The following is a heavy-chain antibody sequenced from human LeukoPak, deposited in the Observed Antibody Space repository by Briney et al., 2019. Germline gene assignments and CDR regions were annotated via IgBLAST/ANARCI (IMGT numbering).Heavy chain of an antibody. J-gene: IGHJ5*02. V-gene: IGHV1-46*01. CDR1: GYTFTSYY. Sequence: ASVKVSCKASGYTFTSYYMHWVRQAPGQGLEWMGIINPSGGSTSYAQKFQGRVTMTRDTSTSTVYMELSSLRSEDTAVYYCAKSPSDILTGYYPDWFDPWGQGTLVTVSS. D-gene: IGHD3-9*01. CDR3: AKSPSDILTGYYPDWFDP. CDR2: INPSGGST.